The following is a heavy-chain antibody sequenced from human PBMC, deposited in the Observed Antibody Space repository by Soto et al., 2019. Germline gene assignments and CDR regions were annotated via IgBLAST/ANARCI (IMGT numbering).Heavy chain of an antibody. CDR2: IYHSWST. CDR3: ARLAFRMNWFDP. CDR1: GGSISSGGYS. Sequence: SETLSLTCAVSGGSISSGGYSWSWIRQPPGKGLEWIGYIYHSWSTYYNPSLKSRVTISVDRSKNQFSLKLSSVTAADTAVYYCARLAFRMNWFDPWGQGTLVTVSS. V-gene: IGHV4-30-2*01. J-gene: IGHJ5*02.